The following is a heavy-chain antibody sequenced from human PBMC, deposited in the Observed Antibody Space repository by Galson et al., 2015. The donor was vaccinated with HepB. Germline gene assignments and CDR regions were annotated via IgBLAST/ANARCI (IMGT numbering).Heavy chain of an antibody. V-gene: IGHV3-7*01. CDR3: VRQVSWGRLDS. J-gene: IGHJ5*01. D-gene: IGHD6-13*01. Sequence: SLRLSCAASRFTFSRFWMGWVRHAPGKGLEWVANIKFDGSARNYVDSLRGRFTISRDNAENSVHLQMNSLRAEDTAVYYCVRQVSWGRLDSWGQGTLVTVSS. CDR2: IKFDGSAR. CDR1: RFTFSRFW.